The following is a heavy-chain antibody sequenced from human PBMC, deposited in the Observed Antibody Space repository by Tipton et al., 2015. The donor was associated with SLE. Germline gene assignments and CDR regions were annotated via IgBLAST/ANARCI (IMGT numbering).Heavy chain of an antibody. D-gene: IGHD3-16*01. V-gene: IGHV3-30*02. Sequence: GSLRLSCAASGFTFSTSDIHWVRQAPGKGLEWVAFIRYDGSHQFYADSVKGRFTISRDNSKNTLYLQMNSLRAEDTAVYYCAKEGGGSFFDYWGQGTLVTVSS. J-gene: IGHJ4*02. CDR3: AKEGGGSFFDY. CDR1: GFTFSTSD. CDR2: IRYDGSHQ.